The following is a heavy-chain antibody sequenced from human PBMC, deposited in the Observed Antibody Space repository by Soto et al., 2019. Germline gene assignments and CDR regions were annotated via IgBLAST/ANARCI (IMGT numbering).Heavy chain of an antibody. D-gene: IGHD2-15*01. CDR2: IWGDESKK. J-gene: IGHJ4*02. Sequence: GGSLRLSCAASGSALRTHGMHWVRQAPGKGLEWVAVIWGDESKKYYADSVKGRFTISKDNSKSTLFLQMNTLRVEDTAVYYCARGAVAAGDFDYWGQGTLVTVSS. CDR3: ARGAVAAGDFDY. CDR1: GSALRTHG. V-gene: IGHV3-33*01.